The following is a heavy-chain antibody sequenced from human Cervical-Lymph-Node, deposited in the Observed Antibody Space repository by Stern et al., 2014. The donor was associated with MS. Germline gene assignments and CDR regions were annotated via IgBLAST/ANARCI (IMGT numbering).Heavy chain of an antibody. CDR1: GYTFTNNW. D-gene: IGHD1-1*01. V-gene: IGHV5-51*03. CDR3: ARPPPRRKWDDPNYGMDV. Sequence: VQLVESGAEVKKPGESLKISCKGSGYTFTNNWIAWVRQMPGKGLEWMGIIYPDDSDIRYSPSLQGQVTISADKSISTASLPRRSLRAADSAVYYGARPPPRRKWDDPNYGMDVWGQGTTVTVSS. CDR2: IYPDDSDI. J-gene: IGHJ6*02.